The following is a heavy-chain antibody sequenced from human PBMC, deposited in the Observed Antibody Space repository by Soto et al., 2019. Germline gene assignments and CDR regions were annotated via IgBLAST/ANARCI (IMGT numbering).Heavy chain of an antibody. D-gene: IGHD6-13*01. CDR3: AGAYSSSWYYFDY. Sequence: LSLTCTVSGGSISSGGYYWSWIRQHPGKGLEWIGYIYYSGSTYYNPSLKSRVTISVDTSKNQFSLKLSSVTAADTAVYYCAGAYSSSWYYFDYWGPGTLVTVSS. V-gene: IGHV4-31*03. CDR2: IYYSGST. CDR1: GGSISSGGYY. J-gene: IGHJ4*02.